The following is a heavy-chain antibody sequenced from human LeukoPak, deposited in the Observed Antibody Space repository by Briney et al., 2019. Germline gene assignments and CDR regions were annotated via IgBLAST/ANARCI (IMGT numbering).Heavy chain of an antibody. V-gene: IGHV4-34*01. J-gene: IGHJ4*02. Sequence: SETLSLTCAVYGGSFSGYYWSWIRQPPGKGLEWIGEINHSGSTNYNPSLKSRVTISVDTSKNQFSLKLSSVTAADTAVYYCARGRLYLSRQFDYWGQGTLVTVSS. D-gene: IGHD2-8*01. CDR2: INHSGST. CDR3: ARGRLYLSRQFDY. CDR1: GGSFSGYY.